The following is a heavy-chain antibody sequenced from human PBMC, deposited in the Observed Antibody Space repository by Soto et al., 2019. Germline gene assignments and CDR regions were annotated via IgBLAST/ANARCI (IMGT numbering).Heavy chain of an antibody. CDR3: PRQGAKYYYDRSAYYES. CDR1: GYTFSNYW. J-gene: IGHJ4*02. D-gene: IGHD3-22*01. CDR2: IYPGDSDT. V-gene: IGHV5-51*01. Sequence: GESVKISCXGSGYTFSNYWIAWVRQMPGKGLEWMGIIYPGDSDTRYSPSFQGQVTMSADKYINTAYLEWSSLKASDTGIYYCPRQGAKYYYDRSAYYESWGQGTPVTVTS.